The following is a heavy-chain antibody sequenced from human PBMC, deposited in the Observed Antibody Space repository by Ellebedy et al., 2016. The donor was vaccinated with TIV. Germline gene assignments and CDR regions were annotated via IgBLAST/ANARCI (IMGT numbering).Heavy chain of an antibody. CDR3: ATFNVVVPAEQNYYYGMDV. D-gene: IGHD2-2*01. CDR1: GYTLTELS. CDR2: FDPEDGET. J-gene: IGHJ6*02. V-gene: IGHV1-24*01. Sequence: ASVKVSXXVSGYTLTELSMHWVRQAPGKGLEWMGGFDPEDGETIYAQKFQGRVTMTEDTSTDTAYMELSSLRSEDTAVYYCATFNVVVPAEQNYYYGMDVWGQGTTVTVSS.